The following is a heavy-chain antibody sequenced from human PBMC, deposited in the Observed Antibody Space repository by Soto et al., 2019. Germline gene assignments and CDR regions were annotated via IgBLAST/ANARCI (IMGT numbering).Heavy chain of an antibody. J-gene: IGHJ4*02. CDR3: VGRSDSSSSYFVH. Sequence: SETLPLTCSVSGGSISSYYWSWFRQPPGPGLEWIGYVNYSCSTHYNPSLTSRVTISVDTSKNQFSLKLSSVTAADTDGYYCVGRSDSSSSYFVHWGQSTLVIV. CDR2: VNYSCST. V-gene: IGHV4-59*01. CDR1: GGSISSYY. D-gene: IGHD6-13*01.